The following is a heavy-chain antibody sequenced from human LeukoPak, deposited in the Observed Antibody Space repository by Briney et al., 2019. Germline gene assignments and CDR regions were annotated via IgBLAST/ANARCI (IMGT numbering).Heavy chain of an antibody. J-gene: IGHJ4*02. CDR1: GFIFSSYS. CDR3: AREIVGPTLYYFDY. CDR2: ISSSSTI. D-gene: IGHD1-26*01. V-gene: IGHV3-48*01. Sequence: GGSLRLSCAASGFIFSSYSINWVRQAPGKGLEWLSFISSSSTIYYADSVKGRFTISRDNAKNSLYLQMNSLRAEDTAVYYCAREIVGPTLYYFDYWGQGTLVTVSS.